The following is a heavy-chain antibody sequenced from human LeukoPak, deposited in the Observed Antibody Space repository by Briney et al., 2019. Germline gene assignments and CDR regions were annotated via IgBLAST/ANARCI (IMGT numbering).Heavy chain of an antibody. V-gene: IGHV3-33*01. CDR1: GFTFSSYG. Sequence: GCLRLSCAASGFTFSSYGMHWVRQAPGKGLEWVAVIWYDGSNKYYADSVKGRFTISRDNSKNTLYLQMNSLRAEDTAVYYCARDQGITGTTRLDYWGQGTLVTVSS. J-gene: IGHJ4*02. CDR3: ARDQGITGTTRLDY. D-gene: IGHD1-20*01. CDR2: IWYDGSNK.